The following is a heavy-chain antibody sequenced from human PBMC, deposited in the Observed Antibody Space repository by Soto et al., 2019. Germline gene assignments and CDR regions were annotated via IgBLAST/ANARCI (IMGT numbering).Heavy chain of an antibody. CDR2: ISAYNGNT. CDR3: ARENYDFWSGQTQFDP. J-gene: IGHJ5*02. V-gene: IGHV1-18*01. CDR1: GYTFTSYG. D-gene: IGHD3-3*01. Sequence: ASVKVSCKASGYTFTSYGISWVRQAPGQGLEWMGWISAYNGNTNYAQKLQGRVTMTTDTSTSTAYMELRSLRSDDTAVYYCARENYDFWSGQTQFDPWGQRTLVTVSS.